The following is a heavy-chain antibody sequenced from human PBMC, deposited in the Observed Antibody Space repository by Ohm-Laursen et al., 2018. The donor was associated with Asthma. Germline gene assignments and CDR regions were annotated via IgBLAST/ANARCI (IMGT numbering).Heavy chain of an antibody. CDR2: IIPIFGTA. V-gene: IGHV1-69*13. J-gene: IGHJ6*02. CDR1: GGTFSSYA. Sequence: ASVKVSCKASGGTFSSYAISWVRQAPGQGLEWMGGIIPIFGTANYAQKFQGRVTITADESTSTAYMELSSLRSEDTAVYYCATPKSYPQQQLAGFNYYYYYGMDVWGQGTTVTVSS. CDR3: ATPKSYPQQQLAGFNYYYYYGMDV. D-gene: IGHD6-13*01.